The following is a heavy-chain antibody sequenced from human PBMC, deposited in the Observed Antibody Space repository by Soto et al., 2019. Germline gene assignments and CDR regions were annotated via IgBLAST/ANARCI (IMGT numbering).Heavy chain of an antibody. CDR3: ARQAHYDILTGYSYNWFDP. D-gene: IGHD3-9*01. V-gene: IGHV4-39*01. J-gene: IGHJ5*02. CDR1: GGSISSSSYF. CDR2: IYYSGST. Sequence: PSETLSLTCSVSGGSISSSSYFWGWIRQPPGKGLEWIGSIYYSGSTYYNPSLKSRVTVSVDTSKNQFSLKLSSVTAADTAVYYCARQAHYDILTGYSYNWFDPWGQGTLVTVSS.